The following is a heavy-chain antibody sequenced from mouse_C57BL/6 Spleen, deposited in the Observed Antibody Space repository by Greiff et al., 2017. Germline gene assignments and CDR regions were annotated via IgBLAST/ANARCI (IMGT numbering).Heavy chain of an antibody. CDR3: AGHGGDYDGFAY. D-gene: IGHD2-4*01. Sequence: EVKLVESGGDLVKPGGSLKLSCAASGFTFSSYGMSWVRQTPDKRLEWVATISSGGSYTYYPDSVKGRFTISRDNAKNTLYLQMSSLKSEDTAMYYCAGHGGDYDGFAYWGQGTLVTVSA. J-gene: IGHJ3*01. V-gene: IGHV5-6*01. CDR1: GFTFSSYG. CDR2: ISSGGSYT.